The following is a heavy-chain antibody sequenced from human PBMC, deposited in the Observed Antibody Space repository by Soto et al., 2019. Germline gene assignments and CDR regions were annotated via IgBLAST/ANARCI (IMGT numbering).Heavy chain of an antibody. CDR2: ISSSSSYT. D-gene: IGHD1-26*01. V-gene: IGHV3-11*06. Sequence: GGSLRLSCAASGFTFSDYYMSWIRQAPGKGLEWVSYISSSSSYTNYADSVKGRFTISRDNAKNSLYLQMNSLRAEDTAVYYCARVSPGWAFDPWGQGTLVTVSS. CDR1: GFTFSDYY. J-gene: IGHJ5*01. CDR3: ARVSPGWAFDP.